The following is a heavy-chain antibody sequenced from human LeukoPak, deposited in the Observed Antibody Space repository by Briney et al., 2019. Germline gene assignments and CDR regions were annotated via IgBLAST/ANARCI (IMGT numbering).Heavy chain of an antibody. CDR1: GYTFTSYG. J-gene: IGHJ4*02. CDR2: ISAYNGNT. V-gene: IGHV1-18*01. D-gene: IGHD6-13*01. Sequence: GASVKVSCKASGYTFTSYGISWVRQAPGQGLEWMGWISAYNGNTNYAQKLQGRVTMTTDTPTSTAYMELRSLRSDDTAVYYCAREAGSSWYLYYFDYWGQGTLVTVSS. CDR3: AREAGSSWYLYYFDY.